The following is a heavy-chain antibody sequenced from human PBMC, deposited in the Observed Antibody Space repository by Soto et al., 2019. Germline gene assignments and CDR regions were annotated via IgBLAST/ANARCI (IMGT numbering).Heavy chain of an antibody. D-gene: IGHD1-1*01. CDR2: ISGSGGST. CDR1: GFNFISYA. CDR3: AKDQFGTGTRGYYGMDV. Sequence: PGGSLRLSCTASGFNFISYAMSWVRQAPGKGLEWVSSISGSGGSTYYADSVKGRFTISRDNSKNTLYLQMNSLRAEDTAVYYCAKDQFGTGTRGYYGMDVWGQGTTVTVSS. J-gene: IGHJ6*02. V-gene: IGHV3-23*01.